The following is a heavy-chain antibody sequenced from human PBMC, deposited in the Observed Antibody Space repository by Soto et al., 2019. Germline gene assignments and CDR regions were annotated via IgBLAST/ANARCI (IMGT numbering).Heavy chain of an antibody. J-gene: IGHJ3*02. CDR2: IKQDGSEK. V-gene: IGHV3-7*01. D-gene: IGHD2-15*01. CDR3: ARAASVAAHAFDI. CDR1: GFTFSSYW. Sequence: LSLTCAASGFTFSSYWMSWVRQAPGKGLEWVANIKQDGSEKYYVDSVKGRFTISRDNAKNSLYLQMNSLRAEDTAVYYCARAASVAAHAFDIWGQGTMVTVSS.